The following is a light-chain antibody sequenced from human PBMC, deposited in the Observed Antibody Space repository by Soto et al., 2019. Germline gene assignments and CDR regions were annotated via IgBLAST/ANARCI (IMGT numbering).Light chain of an antibody. CDR3: QSYDSSLSGFYV. CDR1: SSNIGAGYD. Sequence: QSVMTQPPSVSGAPGQRVTSSCTGRSSNIGAGYDVHWYQQLPGTAPKLLIYGNSNRPSGVPDRFSGSKSGTSASLAITGLQAEDEADYYCQSYDSSLSGFYVFGTGTKVTVL. CDR2: GNS. J-gene: IGLJ1*01. V-gene: IGLV1-40*01.